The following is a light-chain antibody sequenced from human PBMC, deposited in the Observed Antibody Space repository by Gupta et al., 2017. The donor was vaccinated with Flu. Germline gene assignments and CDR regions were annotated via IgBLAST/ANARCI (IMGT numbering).Light chain of an antibody. Sequence: QSVLTQPPSVSEAPRQRVTISCSGSSSNIGSNAVNWYQHLPGKAPKLLIYYDDLLPSGVSDRFSGSKSGTSASLAISGLQSEDVADYYCATWDDTLNAVLFGGGTKLTVL. CDR3: ATWDDTLNAVL. J-gene: IGLJ2*01. CDR2: YDD. V-gene: IGLV1-36*01. CDR1: SSNIGSNA.